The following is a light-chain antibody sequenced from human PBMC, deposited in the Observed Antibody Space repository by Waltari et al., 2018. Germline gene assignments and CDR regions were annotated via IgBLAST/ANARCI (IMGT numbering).Light chain of an antibody. V-gene: IGKV3-11*01. CDR2: DAS. CDR3: QYRGHWPPGAT. Sequence: EIVLTQSPATLSLSPGERATLSGRASQSVNNRLAWYQQKPGQAPRLLIYDASKRATGIPARFSGSGSGTDFTLTISSLEPEDFAVYYCQYRGHWPPGATFGPGTKVEIK. J-gene: IGKJ3*01. CDR1: QSVNNR.